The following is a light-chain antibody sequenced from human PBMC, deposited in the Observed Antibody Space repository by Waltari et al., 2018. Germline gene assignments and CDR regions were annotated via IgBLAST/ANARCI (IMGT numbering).Light chain of an antibody. CDR1: TSAVGGYDY. Sequence: SALTQPPSVSESPAQSVTISCTGSTSAVGGYDYVSWFHYHPGKASKLLTYDVTNRPSGVPDRFSGSKSGDTAFLAISGLQSEDEADYHCCSYAGGYTFRLFVTGTRVTIL. J-gene: IGLJ1*01. CDR3: CSYAGGYTFRL. CDR2: DVT. V-gene: IGLV2-11*01.